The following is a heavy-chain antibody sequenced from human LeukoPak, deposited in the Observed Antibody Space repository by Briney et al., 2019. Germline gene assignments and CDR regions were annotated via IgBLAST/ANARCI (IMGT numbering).Heavy chain of an antibody. CDR1: GFTFNTYA. CDR3: AKDLSDSSRVPGDY. D-gene: IGHD6-13*01. Sequence: GGSLRLSCEGSGFTFNTYAMSWVRQAPGKGLEWVSSISGSGGSTFYADSVKGRFTISRDNSKNTLYLQMNSLRAEDTAVYYCAKDLSDSSRVPGDYWGQETLVTVSS. V-gene: IGHV3-23*01. J-gene: IGHJ4*02. CDR2: ISGSGGST.